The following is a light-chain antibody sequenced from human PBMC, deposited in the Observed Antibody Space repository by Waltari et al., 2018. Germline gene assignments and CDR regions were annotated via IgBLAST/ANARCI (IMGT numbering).Light chain of an antibody. V-gene: IGKV3-11*01. CDR2: DAA. J-gene: IGKJ2*01. Sequence: EILLTQSPATLSLSPGDRATLSCRASQSVSSYLAWYQQKPGQAPRLLIYDAANRATGIPARFSGSGSGTDFTRTISSLEPEDFAVYYCQQRSNWPPYTFGQGTKLEIK. CDR3: QQRSNWPPYT. CDR1: QSVSSY.